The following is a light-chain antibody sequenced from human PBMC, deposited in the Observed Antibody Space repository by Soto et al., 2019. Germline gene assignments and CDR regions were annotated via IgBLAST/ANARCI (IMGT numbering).Light chain of an antibody. Sequence: DIVMTQSPATLSVSPGERVTLACMAIQSVSNNLAWYQQRPGHPPSLLTDGASTRAPGTPGRFSGSASVTDFSLNISSLQSEDFGVYYCQHFNTYRPGLTFGGGTNVEL. J-gene: IGKJ4*02. V-gene: IGKV3-15*01. CDR2: GAS. CDR3: QHFNTYRPGLT. CDR1: QSVSNN.